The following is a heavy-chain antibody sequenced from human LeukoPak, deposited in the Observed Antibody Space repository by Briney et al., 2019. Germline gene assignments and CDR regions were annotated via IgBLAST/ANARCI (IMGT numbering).Heavy chain of an antibody. D-gene: IGHD3-22*01. Sequence: GGSLRLSCAASGFTFRSYGMHWVRQAPGKGLEWVAVISYDGSNKYYADSVKGRFTISRDNSKNTLYLQMNSLRAEDTAVYYCAKGSDYYDSSGYILDYWGQGTLVTVSS. J-gene: IGHJ4*02. CDR2: ISYDGSNK. CDR1: GFTFRSYG. V-gene: IGHV3-30*18. CDR3: AKGSDYYDSSGYILDY.